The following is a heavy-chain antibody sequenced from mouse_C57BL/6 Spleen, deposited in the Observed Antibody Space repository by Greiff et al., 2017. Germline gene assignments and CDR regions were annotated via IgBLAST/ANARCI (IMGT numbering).Heavy chain of an antibody. V-gene: IGHV5-16*01. Sequence: EVKLMESEGGLVQPGSSMKLSCTASGFTFSDYYMAWVRQVPEKGLEWVANINYDGSSTYYLDSLKSRFIISSDNAKNILYLQMSSLKTEDTATYYCAREETAQGSPLAYWGQGTLVTVSA. D-gene: IGHD3-2*02. CDR1: GFTFSDYY. J-gene: IGHJ3*01. CDR2: INYDGSST. CDR3: AREETAQGSPLAY.